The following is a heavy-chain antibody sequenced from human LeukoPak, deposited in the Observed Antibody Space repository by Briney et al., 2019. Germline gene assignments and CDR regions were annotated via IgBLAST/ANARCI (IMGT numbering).Heavy chain of an antibody. V-gene: IGHV4-39*01. CDR2: IYYSGST. CDR3: ASITIFGVVPNPSDY. J-gene: IGHJ4*02. D-gene: IGHD3-3*01. CDR1: GGSISSSSYY. Sequence: KPSETLSLTCTVSGGSISSSSYYWGGIRQPPGKGVEGIVSIYYSGSTYYNPSLKSRVTISVDTSKNQFSLKLSSVTAADTAVYYCASITIFGVVPNPSDYWGQGTLVTVSS.